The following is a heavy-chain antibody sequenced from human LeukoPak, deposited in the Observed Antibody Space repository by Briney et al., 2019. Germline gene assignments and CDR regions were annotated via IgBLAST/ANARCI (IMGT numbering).Heavy chain of an antibody. V-gene: IGHV1-46*01. CDR1: GYTLTELS. J-gene: IGHJ4*02. CDR2: IYPRDGST. Sequence: ASVKVSCKVSGYTLTELSMHWVRQAPGQGLEWMGMIYPRDGSTSYAQKFQGRVTVTRDTSTSTVRMELSGLRSEDTAVYYCARDQEGFDYWGQGTLVTVSS. CDR3: ARDQEGFDY.